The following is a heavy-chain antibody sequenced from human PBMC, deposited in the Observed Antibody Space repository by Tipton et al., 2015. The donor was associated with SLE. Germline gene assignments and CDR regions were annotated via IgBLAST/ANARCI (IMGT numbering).Heavy chain of an antibody. D-gene: IGHD6-6*01. CDR2: INHSGST. CDR1: GGSFSGYY. J-gene: IGHJ4*02. Sequence: LRLSCAVYGGSFSGYYWSWIRQPPGKGLEWIGEINHSGSTNCNPSLKSRVTISVDTSKNQFSLKLSSVTAADTAVYYCARARVEYSSSDFDYWGQGTLITVSS. CDR3: ARARVEYSSSDFDY. V-gene: IGHV4-34*01.